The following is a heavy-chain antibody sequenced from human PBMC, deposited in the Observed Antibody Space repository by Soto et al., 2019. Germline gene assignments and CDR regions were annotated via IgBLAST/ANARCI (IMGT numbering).Heavy chain of an antibody. J-gene: IGHJ6*02. D-gene: IGHD6-13*01. Sequence: GGSLRLSCAASGFTFSNAWMNWVRQAPGKGLEWVGRIKSKTDGGTTDYAAPVKGRFTISRDDSKNTLYLQMNSLKTEDTAVYYCTTGGIAAAGMLGSYYYYGMDVWGQGTTVTVSS. CDR3: TTGGIAAAGMLGSYYYYGMDV. V-gene: IGHV3-15*07. CDR1: GFTFSNAW. CDR2: IKSKTDGGTT.